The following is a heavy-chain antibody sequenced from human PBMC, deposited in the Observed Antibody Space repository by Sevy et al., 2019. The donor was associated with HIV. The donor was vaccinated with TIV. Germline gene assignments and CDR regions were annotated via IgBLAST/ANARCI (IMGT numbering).Heavy chain of an antibody. CDR1: GFTFDTYW. CDR3: AGRFFDV. D-gene: IGHD3-16*01. V-gene: IGHV3-7*01. Sequence: GSLRLSCAASGFTFDTYWMQWVRQAPGKGLEWVANIRQDGGEIYYSDSVKGRFTISGDNAKESLFLQMTNLKVEDSGIYYCAGRFFDVWGQGVLVTVSS. CDR2: IRQDGGEI. J-gene: IGHJ4*02.